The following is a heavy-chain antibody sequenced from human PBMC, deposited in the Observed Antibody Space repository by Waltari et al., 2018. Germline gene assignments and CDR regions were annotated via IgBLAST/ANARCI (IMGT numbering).Heavy chain of an antibody. D-gene: IGHD3-10*01. CDR3: AKDLDYYGSGSPSYFDY. CDR2: ISYDGSNK. J-gene: IGHJ4*02. CDR1: GFTFSSYG. V-gene: IGHV3-30*18. Sequence: QVQLVESGGGVVQPGRSLRLSCAASGFTFSSYGLHWVRQAPGQGLEWVAVISYDGSNKYYADAVKGRFTISRDNSKNTLYLQMNSLRAEDTAVYYCAKDLDYYGSGSPSYFDYWGQGTLVTVSS.